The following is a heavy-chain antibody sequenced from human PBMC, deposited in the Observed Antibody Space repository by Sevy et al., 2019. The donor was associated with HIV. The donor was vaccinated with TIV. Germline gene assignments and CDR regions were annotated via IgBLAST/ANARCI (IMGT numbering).Heavy chain of an antibody. J-gene: IGHJ5*02. CDR3: ARDQYYYDSSGYYYWNH. D-gene: IGHD3-22*01. CDR2: ISAYNGNT. Sequence: ASVKVSCKASGYTFTSYGISWVRQAPGQGLEWMGWISAYNGNTNYAQKLQGRVTMTTDTSTSTAYMELRSLRSDDTAGYYCARDQYYYDSSGYYYWNHWGQGTLVTVSS. V-gene: IGHV1-18*01. CDR1: GYTFTSYG.